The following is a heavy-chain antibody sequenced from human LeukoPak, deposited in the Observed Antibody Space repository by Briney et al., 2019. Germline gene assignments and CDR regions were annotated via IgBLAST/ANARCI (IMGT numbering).Heavy chain of an antibody. CDR3: ARDPRTVRI. CDR1: GFTFTKFW. D-gene: IGHD1-1*01. CDR2: ISGNGGVI. V-gene: IGHV3-11*04. Sequence: GGSLRLSCEASGFTFTKFWMSWVRQAPGKGLEWLSYISGNGGVIQYADSVKGRFTISRDNAKNLLYLQMDSLRVEDTAIYYCARDPRTVRIWGQGTLVTVSS. J-gene: IGHJ4*02.